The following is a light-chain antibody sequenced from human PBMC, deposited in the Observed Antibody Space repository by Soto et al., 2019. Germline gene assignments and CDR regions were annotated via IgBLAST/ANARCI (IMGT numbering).Light chain of an antibody. Sequence: EFVFTQSPGTLSLSPGERATLSCRASQSVSNNYLAWYQQKPGQAPRLLIYGASNRATGIPERFSGSGAGTDCTRTISRLEPEDVDVYYCQQYNNWPLTFGQGTKVDIK. CDR1: QSVSNNY. V-gene: IGKV3-20*01. J-gene: IGKJ1*01. CDR3: QQYNNWPLT. CDR2: GAS.